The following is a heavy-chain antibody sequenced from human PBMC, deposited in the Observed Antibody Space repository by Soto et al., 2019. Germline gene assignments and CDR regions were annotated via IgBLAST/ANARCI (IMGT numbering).Heavy chain of an antibody. D-gene: IGHD6-13*01. CDR2: IIPIFGTA. J-gene: IGHJ5*02. CDR3: ASPKVYSSSWSNWFDP. V-gene: IGHV1-69*13. Sequence: SVKVSCKASGGTFSSYAISWVRQAPGQGLEWMGGIIPIFGTANYAQKFQGRVTITADESTSTAYMELSSLRSEDTAVYYCASPKVYSSSWSNWFDPWGQGTLVTVSS. CDR1: GGTFSSYA.